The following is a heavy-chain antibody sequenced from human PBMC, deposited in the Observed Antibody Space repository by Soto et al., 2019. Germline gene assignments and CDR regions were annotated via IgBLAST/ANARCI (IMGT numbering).Heavy chain of an antibody. Sequence: GGSLRLSCVTSGFTFSNYWMSWVRQAPGKGLEWVANIKQDGNKKYYVESVKGRFTISRDNAKNSLYLQMDSLRAEDTALYYCARGTCSSTTCYAIFFDSWGQGTLVTVSS. D-gene: IGHD2-2*01. CDR1: GFTFSNYW. V-gene: IGHV3-7*01. CDR2: IKQDGNKK. J-gene: IGHJ4*02. CDR3: ARGTCSSTTCYAIFFDS.